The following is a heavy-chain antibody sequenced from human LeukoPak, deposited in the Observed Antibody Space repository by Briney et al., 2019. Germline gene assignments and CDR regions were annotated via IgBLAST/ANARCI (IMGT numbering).Heavy chain of an antibody. D-gene: IGHD2-21*02. CDR1: GFTFSDYF. CDR3: ARPAYCGGNCYYFPDY. V-gene: IGHV3-11*04. Sequence: GGSLRLSCAASGFTFSDYFMSWIRQAPGKGLEWLSHISSSGTGYYTDSVRGRATISRDNAKNSLYLQMNSLRAEDTAVYYCARPAYCGGNCYYFPDYWGQGTLVTVSS. CDR2: ISSSGTG. J-gene: IGHJ4*02.